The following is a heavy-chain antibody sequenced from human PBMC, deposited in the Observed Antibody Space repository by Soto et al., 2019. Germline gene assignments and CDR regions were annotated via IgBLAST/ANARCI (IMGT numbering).Heavy chain of an antibody. CDR1: GFTFSEYA. D-gene: IGHD3-9*01. CDR2: IGGAGSNI. V-gene: IGHV3-23*01. Sequence: LRLSCAASGFTFSEYAMTWVRQAPGKGLEWVSVIGGAGSNIYYADSVEGRFTVSRDDSKNTLYLRMDSLRVEDTAVYYCARFRDYDILTGPREGAFDIWGQGTMVTVSS. CDR3: ARFRDYDILTGPREGAFDI. J-gene: IGHJ3*02.